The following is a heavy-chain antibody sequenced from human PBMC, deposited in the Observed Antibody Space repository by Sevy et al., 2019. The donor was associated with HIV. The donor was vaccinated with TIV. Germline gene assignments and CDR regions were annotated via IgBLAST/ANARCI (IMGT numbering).Heavy chain of an antibody. J-gene: IGHJ6*02. V-gene: IGHV3-48*01. Sequence: GGSLRLSCAASGFTFSSYSMNWVRQAPGKGLEWVSYISSSSSTIYYADSVKGRFTISRDNAKNSLYLQMNSLRAEDTAVYYCARDRAYYGSGDPYGMDVWGQGTTVTVSS. CDR1: GFTFSSYS. CDR2: ISSSSSTI. CDR3: ARDRAYYGSGDPYGMDV. D-gene: IGHD3-10*01.